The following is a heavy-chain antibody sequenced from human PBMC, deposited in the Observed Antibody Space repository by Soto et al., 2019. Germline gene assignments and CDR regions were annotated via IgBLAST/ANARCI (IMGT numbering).Heavy chain of an antibody. CDR2: ISGSGGT. V-gene: IGHV3-23*01. Sequence: EVQLLESGGGLVQPGGSLRLSCAASGFTISNYAMSWARQSPGKGLEWVSSISGSGGTYYADSVKGRSTISRDSSKTTLYLQMNSLRAEDTAVYYCANDQYDSDVYHWFADIWGPGTMLTVSS. CDR3: ANDQYDSDVYHWFADI. J-gene: IGHJ3*02. CDR1: GFTISNYA. D-gene: IGHD3-22*01.